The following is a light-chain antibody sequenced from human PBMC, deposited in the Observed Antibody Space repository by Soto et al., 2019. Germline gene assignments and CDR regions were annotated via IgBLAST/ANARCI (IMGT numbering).Light chain of an antibody. J-gene: IGKJ4*01. Sequence: DIQMTQSPSSLSASVGDRVTITCRASQSISSHLNWYQQKPGKAPKLLIYAASSLQSGVPSRFSGSGSGTDFTLTIGSLQPEDFAIYYCQQSYSTPPTFGGGNKVEIK. CDR2: AAS. V-gene: IGKV1-39*01. CDR1: QSISSH. CDR3: QQSYSTPPT.